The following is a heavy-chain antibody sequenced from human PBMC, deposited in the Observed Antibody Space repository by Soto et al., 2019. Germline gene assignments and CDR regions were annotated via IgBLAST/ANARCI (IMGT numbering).Heavy chain of an antibody. V-gene: IGHV3-33*01. Sequence: QVQLVESGGGVVQPGRSLRLSCAASGFTFSSYGMHWVRQAPGKGLEWVAVIWYDGSNKYYADSVKGRFTISRDNSKNPLYLQMNSLRAEDTAVYYCARGGTGYCSSTSCHHIPSFDIWGQGTMVTVSS. J-gene: IGHJ3*02. CDR2: IWYDGSNK. CDR3: ARGGTGYCSSTSCHHIPSFDI. D-gene: IGHD2-2*01. CDR1: GFTFSSYG.